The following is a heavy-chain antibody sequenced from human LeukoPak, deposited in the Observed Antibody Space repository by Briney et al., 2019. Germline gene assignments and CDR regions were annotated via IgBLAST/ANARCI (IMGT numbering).Heavy chain of an antibody. CDR2: ISSSSSYI. J-gene: IGHJ4*02. V-gene: IGHV3-21*01. Sequence: PGGSLRLSCAASGFTFSSYSMNWVRQAPGKGLEWVSSISSSSSYIYYADSVKGRFTISRDNAKNSLYLQMNSLRAEDTAVYYCARDGRGGYSSSWYGVDYWGQGTLVTVSS. CDR1: GFTFSSYS. D-gene: IGHD6-13*01. CDR3: ARDGRGGYSSSWYGVDY.